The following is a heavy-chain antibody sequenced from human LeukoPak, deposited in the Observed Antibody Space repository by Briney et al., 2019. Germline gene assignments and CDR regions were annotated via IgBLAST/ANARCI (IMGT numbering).Heavy chain of an antibody. V-gene: IGHV1-2*06. CDR1: GYTFTGYY. Sequence: ASVKVSCKASGYTFTGYYMHWVRQAPGQGLEWMGRINPNSGGTNYAQKFQGRVTMTRDTSISTAYMELSRLRSDDTAVYYCARHFPGGSGYLYYFDYWGQGTLVTVSS. CDR2: INPNSGGT. J-gene: IGHJ4*02. CDR3: ARHFPGGSGYLYYFDY. D-gene: IGHD3-3*01.